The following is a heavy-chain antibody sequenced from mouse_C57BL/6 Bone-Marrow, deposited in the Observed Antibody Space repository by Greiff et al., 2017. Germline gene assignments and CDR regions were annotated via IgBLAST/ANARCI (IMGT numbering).Heavy chain of an antibody. V-gene: IGHV5-2*01. CDR3: ARRRQLRLRGWFAY. CDR2: INSDGGST. Sequence: DVQLVESGGGLVQPGESLKLSCESNEYEFPSHDMSWVRKTPEKRLELVAAINSDGGSTYYPDTMARGFIISRDNTKKTLYLQMSSLRSEDTALYYCARRRQLRLRGWFAYWGQGTLVTVSA. J-gene: IGHJ3*01. D-gene: IGHD3-2*02. CDR1: EYEFPSHD.